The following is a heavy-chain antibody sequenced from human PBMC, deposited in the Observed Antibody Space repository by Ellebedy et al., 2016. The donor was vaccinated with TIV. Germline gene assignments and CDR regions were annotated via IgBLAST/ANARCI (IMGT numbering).Heavy chain of an antibody. V-gene: IGHV4-38-2*02. Sequence: SETLSLTCTVFGYSISSGHYWGWIRQPPGKGLEWIGTISPSGSTYYNPSVKSRVTISVDTSKNQFSLKLNSVTAADTAVYYCARGLFEASGLFDSWGQGTLVTVSS. D-gene: IGHD2-21*01. CDR2: ISPSGST. CDR1: GYSISSGHY. CDR3: ARGLFEASGLFDS. J-gene: IGHJ4*02.